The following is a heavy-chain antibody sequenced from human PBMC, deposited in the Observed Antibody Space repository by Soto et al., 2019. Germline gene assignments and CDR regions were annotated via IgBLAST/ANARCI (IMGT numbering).Heavy chain of an antibody. J-gene: IGHJ2*01. Sequence: QVTLKESGPVLVKPPETLTLTCTVSGFSLSNARMGVSWIRQPPGKALEWLAHIFSNDEKSYSTSLKSRLTISKDTSKSQVVLTMTNMDPVDTATYYCARMYYDILTGYYHYWYFDLWGRGTLVTVSS. CDR1: GFSLSNARMG. V-gene: IGHV2-26*01. D-gene: IGHD3-9*01. CDR3: ARMYYDILTGYYHYWYFDL. CDR2: IFSNDEK.